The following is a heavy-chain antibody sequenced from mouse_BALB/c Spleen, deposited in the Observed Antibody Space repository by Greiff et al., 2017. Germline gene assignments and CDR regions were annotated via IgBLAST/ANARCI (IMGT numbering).Heavy chain of an antibody. V-gene: IGHV3-8*02. CDR1: GDSITSGY. D-gene: IGHD2-1*01. CDR3: ARYNGNYDYYAMDY. Sequence: DVKLQESGPSLVKPSQTLSLTCSVTGDSITSGYWNWIRKFPGNKLEYMGYISYSGSTYYNPSLKSRISITRDTSKNQYYLQLNSVTTKDTATYYCARYNGNYDYYAMDYWGQGTSVTVSS. J-gene: IGHJ4*01. CDR2: ISYSGST.